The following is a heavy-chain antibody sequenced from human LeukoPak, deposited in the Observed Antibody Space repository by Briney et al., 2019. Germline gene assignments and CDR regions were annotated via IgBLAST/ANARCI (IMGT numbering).Heavy chain of an antibody. D-gene: IGHD3-10*01. CDR2: IYYRRTT. Sequence: PSETLSLTCTVSGYSISSGYDWGWIRQPPGKGLEWIGSIYYRRTTYYNPSLKSRVTISVDTSKNQFSLKLSSVTAADTAVYYCARGQAYGSGSYPFDYWGQGTLVTVSS. CDR1: GYSISSGYD. V-gene: IGHV4-38-2*02. CDR3: ARGQAYGSGSYPFDY. J-gene: IGHJ4*02.